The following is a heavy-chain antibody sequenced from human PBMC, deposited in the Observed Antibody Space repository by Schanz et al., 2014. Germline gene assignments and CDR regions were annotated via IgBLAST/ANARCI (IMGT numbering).Heavy chain of an antibody. D-gene: IGHD5-18*01. V-gene: IGHV3-23*04. CDR2: ISGSGGST. Sequence: VQLVDSGGGVVQPGGSLRLSCAASAFTFSSYAMSWVRQAPGKGLEWVSAISGSGGSTYYADSVKGRFSISRDNSKNTLYLQMNSLRADDTAIYYCAKGLSDTAMVKIDFWGQGTLVTVSS. CDR3: AKGLSDTAMVKIDF. CDR1: AFTFSSYA. J-gene: IGHJ4*02.